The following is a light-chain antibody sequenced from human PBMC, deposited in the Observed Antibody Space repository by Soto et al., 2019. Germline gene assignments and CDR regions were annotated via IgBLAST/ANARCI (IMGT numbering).Light chain of an antibody. J-gene: IGLJ2*01. V-gene: IGLV2-14*01. CDR2: EVI. CDR1: TSDVGAYNY. CDR3: SSYTSTGTLL. Sequence: QSVLTQPASVSGSPGQSITISCTGTTSDVGAYNYVSWYQKYPGKAPKLVIYEVINRPSGVSNRFSGSKSGKTASLTISGLQAEDEADYYCSSYTSTGTLLFGGGTKLTVL.